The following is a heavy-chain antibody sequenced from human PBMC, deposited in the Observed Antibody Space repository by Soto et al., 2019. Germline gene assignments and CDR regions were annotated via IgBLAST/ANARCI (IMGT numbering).Heavy chain of an antibody. V-gene: IGHV4-30-2*01. CDR1: GGSISSGGYS. D-gene: IGHD3-16*01. CDR2: IYHSGST. J-gene: IGHJ5*02. Sequence: QLQLQESGSGLVKPSQTLSLTCAVSGGSISSGGYSWGWIRQPPGKGLEWIGYIYHSGSTYYNPSLKSRVTISVDRSKNQFSLKLSSVTAADTAVYYCARDRAGGGWFDPWGQGTLVTVSS. CDR3: ARDRAGGGWFDP.